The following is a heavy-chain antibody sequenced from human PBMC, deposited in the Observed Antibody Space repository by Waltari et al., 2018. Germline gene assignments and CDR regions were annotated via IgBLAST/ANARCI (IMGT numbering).Heavy chain of an antibody. J-gene: IGHJ5*02. D-gene: IGHD3-22*01. CDR1: GGSFSGYY. V-gene: IGHV4-34*01. Sequence: QVQLQQWGAGLLKPSETLSLTCAVYGGSFSGYYWSWIRQPPGKGLEWIGEINHSGSTNYTPSLKSRVTISVDTSKNQFSRKLSSVTAADTAVYYCARGRRRVVARGDWFDPWGQGTLVTVSS. CDR3: ARGRRRVVARGDWFDP. CDR2: INHSGST.